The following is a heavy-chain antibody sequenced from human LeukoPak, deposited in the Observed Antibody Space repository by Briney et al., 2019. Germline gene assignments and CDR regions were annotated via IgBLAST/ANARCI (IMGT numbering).Heavy chain of an antibody. CDR1: GGSISSYY. CDR2: IYYSGST. CDR3: ARSRSDYMDV. Sequence: PSETLSLTCTVSGGSISSYYWSWIRQPPGKGLEWIGHIYYSGSTNYNPSLKSRVTMSVDTSKNQFSLKLSSVTAADTAVYYCARSRSDYMDVWGKGTTVTVSS. V-gene: IGHV4-59*12. J-gene: IGHJ6*03.